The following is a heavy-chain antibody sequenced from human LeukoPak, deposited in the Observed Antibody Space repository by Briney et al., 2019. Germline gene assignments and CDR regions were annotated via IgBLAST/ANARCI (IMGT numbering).Heavy chain of an antibody. V-gene: IGHV4-31*03. CDR2: IYYSGST. CDR1: GGSISSGGYY. CDR3: ARGVYYYYYMDV. J-gene: IGHJ6*03. Sequence: SETLSLTCTVSGGSISSGGYYWSWIRQHPGKGLEWIGYIYYSGSTYYNPSLKSRVTISVDTSKNQFSLKLSSVTAVDTAVYYCARGVYYYYYMDVWGKGTTVTVSS.